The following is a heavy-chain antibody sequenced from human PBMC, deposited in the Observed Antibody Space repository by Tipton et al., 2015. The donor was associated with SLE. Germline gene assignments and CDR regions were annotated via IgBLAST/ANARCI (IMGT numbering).Heavy chain of an antibody. Sequence: SLRLSCAASGFTFSSYAMHWVRQAPGKGLEWVAVISYDGSNKYYADSVKGRFTISRDNSKNTLYLQMNSLRAEDTAVYYCARGQAAAGLFDYWGQGTLVTVSS. CDR1: GFTFSSYA. V-gene: IGHV3-30-3*01. D-gene: IGHD6-13*01. CDR2: ISYDGSNK. CDR3: ARGQAAAGLFDY. J-gene: IGHJ4*02.